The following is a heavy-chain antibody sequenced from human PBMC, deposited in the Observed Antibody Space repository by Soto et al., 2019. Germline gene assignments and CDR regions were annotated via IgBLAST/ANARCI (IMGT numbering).Heavy chain of an antibody. Sequence: TSETLSLTCTVSGGSISSSSYYWGWIRQPPGKGLEWIGSIYYSGSTYYNPSLKSRVTISVDTSKNQISLKLSSVTAADTAVYYCARRYGYSFDYWGQGTLVTVSS. D-gene: IGHD1-1*01. CDR3: ARRYGYSFDY. J-gene: IGHJ4*02. V-gene: IGHV4-39*01. CDR2: IYYSGST. CDR1: GGSISSSSYY.